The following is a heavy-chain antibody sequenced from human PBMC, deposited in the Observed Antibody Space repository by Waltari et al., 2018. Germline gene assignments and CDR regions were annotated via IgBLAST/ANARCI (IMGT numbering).Heavy chain of an antibody. D-gene: IGHD3-10*01. CDR2: ISTSTST. J-gene: IGHJ4*02. Sequence: SLRLSCAASGFSFNSYSMNWVRQAPGKGLEGVSDISTSTSTYYADAVKGRFTISRDNAKNSLYLQMNSLRDEDTAVYYCARDRGGSGSYPKDAFDSWGQGTLVSVSS. CDR1: GFSFNSYS. CDR3: ARDRGGSGSYPKDAFDS. V-gene: IGHV3-48*02.